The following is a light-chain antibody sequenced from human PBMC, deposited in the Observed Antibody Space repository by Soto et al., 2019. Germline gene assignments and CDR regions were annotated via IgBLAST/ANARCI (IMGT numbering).Light chain of an antibody. CDR2: DAS. CDR3: QQRSNWPLT. CDR1: ESVSRN. V-gene: IGKV3-15*01. J-gene: IGKJ4*01. Sequence: EVVMTQSPATLSVSPGERATLSCRASESVSRNLAWYQQKPGQAPRLLIYDASTRATGIPDRFSGGGSGTEFTLTISSLQSEDFVVYYCQQRSNWPLTFGGGTKVDIK.